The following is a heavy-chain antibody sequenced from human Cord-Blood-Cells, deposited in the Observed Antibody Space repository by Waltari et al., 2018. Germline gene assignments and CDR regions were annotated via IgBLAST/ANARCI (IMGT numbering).Heavy chain of an antibody. D-gene: IGHD6-6*01. CDR1: GGTFSSYA. V-gene: IGHV1-69*06. J-gene: IGHJ4*02. CDR3: ARDNGRDSSSSGLFDY. Sequence: QVQLVQSAAEVKKPGSSVKVSCHDSGGTFSSYALRRVRPAPGQGREWMGGIIPIFGTANYAQKFQGRVTITADKSTSTAYMELSSLRSEDTAVYYCARDNGRDSSSSGLFDYWGQGTLVTVSS. CDR2: IIPIFGTA.